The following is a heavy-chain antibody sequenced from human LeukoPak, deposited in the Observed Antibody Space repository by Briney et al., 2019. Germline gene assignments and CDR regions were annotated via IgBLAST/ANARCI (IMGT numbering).Heavy chain of an antibody. D-gene: IGHD5-18*01. V-gene: IGHV4-39*02. J-gene: IGHJ4*02. CDR1: GGSISSSSYY. CDR3: ASNRGYTYGFDA. CDR2: IYYGGST. Sequence: PSETLSLTCAVSGGSISSSSYYWGWIRQPPGKGLEWVGSIYYGGSTYYNPSLKGRVAISVDPSKNYFSLNLRSVTAADAGVYYCASNRGYTYGFDAWGQGALVTVSS.